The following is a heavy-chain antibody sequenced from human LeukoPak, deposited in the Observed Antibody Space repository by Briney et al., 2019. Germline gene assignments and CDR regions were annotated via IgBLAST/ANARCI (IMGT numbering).Heavy chain of an antibody. D-gene: IGHD3-3*01. CDR1: GYTFTGYY. Sequence: ASVKVSCKASGYTFTGYYMHWVRQAPGQGLEWMGWINPNSGGTNYAQKFQGRVTMTRDTSISTAYMELSRLRSDDTAVYYCARGISLGAYYYMDVWGKGTTVTVSS. J-gene: IGHJ6*03. CDR3: ARGISLGAYYYMDV. V-gene: IGHV1-2*02. CDR2: INPNSGGT.